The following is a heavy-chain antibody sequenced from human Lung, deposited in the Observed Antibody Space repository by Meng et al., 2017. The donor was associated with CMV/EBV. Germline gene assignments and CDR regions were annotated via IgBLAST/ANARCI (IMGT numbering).Heavy chain of an antibody. CDR1: GGSISSSNW. V-gene: IGHV4-4*02. J-gene: IGHJ4*02. D-gene: IGHD2-21*02. CDR3: ARVVTALWGYYFDY. CDR2: IYHSGST. Sequence: QGAGPGLVKPSGTLALTWPGPGGSISSSNWWSWVRQPPGKGLEWIGEIYHSGSTNYNPSLKSRVTISVDKSKNQFSLKLSSVTAADTAVYYCARVVTALWGYYFDYWGQGTLVTVSS.